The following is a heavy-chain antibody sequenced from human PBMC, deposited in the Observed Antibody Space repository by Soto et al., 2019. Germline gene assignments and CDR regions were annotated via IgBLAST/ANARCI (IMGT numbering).Heavy chain of an antibody. V-gene: IGHV1-18*01. D-gene: IGHD6-13*01. CDR1: GYTFTSYG. J-gene: IGHJ3*02. Sequence: ASVKVSCKASGYTFTSYGISWVRQAPGQGLEWMGWISAYNGNTNYAQKLQGRVTMTTDTSTSTAYMELRSLRSDDTAVYYCARDFTIAAAGLDAFDIWGQGTMVTVSS. CDR3: ARDFTIAAAGLDAFDI. CDR2: ISAYNGNT.